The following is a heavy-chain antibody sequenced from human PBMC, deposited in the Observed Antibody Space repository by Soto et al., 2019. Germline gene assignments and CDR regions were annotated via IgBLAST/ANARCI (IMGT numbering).Heavy chain of an antibody. CDR2: ISYTGTT. CDR3: ARYRREAVAGYTLDN. V-gene: IGHV4-28*01. D-gene: IGHD6-13*01. Sequence: SLTCVVSDYSVSSSNWWGWIRQPPGKGLEWIGYISYTGTTHYNPSLKSRVSMSGDTSKSQFSLKVNSMTAADTAVYYCARYRREAVAGYTLDNWGQGILVTVSS. CDR1: DYSVSSSNW. J-gene: IGHJ4*02.